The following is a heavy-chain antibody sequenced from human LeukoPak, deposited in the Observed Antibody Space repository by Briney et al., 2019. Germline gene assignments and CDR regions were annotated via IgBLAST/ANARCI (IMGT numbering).Heavy chain of an antibody. CDR2: ISAYSGNT. J-gene: IGHJ4*02. V-gene: IGHV1-18*01. CDR1: GYTFTNYG. D-gene: IGHD3-3*01. CDR3: ARAPDDYDFWRGPFDY. Sequence: ASVKVSCKASGYTFTNYGISWVRQAPGQGLEWMGWISAYSGNTNYAQNLQGRVTTTTDTSTSTAYMELRSLRSDDTAVYYCARAPDDYDFWRGPFDYWGRGTLVTVSS.